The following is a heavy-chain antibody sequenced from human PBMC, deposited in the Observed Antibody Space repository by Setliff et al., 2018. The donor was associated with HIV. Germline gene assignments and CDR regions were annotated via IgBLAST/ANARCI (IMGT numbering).Heavy chain of an antibody. J-gene: IGHJ3*02. CDR3: TTATIPPAGWGALDI. CDR1: GFSFSNAW. V-gene: IGHV3-15*07. Sequence: PGGSLRLSCAASGFSFSNAWMDWVRQAPGKGLEWVGRGYTKTDGGTTDYAAPVKGRFTISRDDSKSTLYLQLNALRTEDTGVYYCTTATIPPAGWGALDIWGPGTTVTVSS. D-gene: IGHD6-19*01. CDR2: GYTKTDGGTT.